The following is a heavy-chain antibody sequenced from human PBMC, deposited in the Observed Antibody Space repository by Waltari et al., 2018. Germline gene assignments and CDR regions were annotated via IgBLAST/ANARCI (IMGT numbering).Heavy chain of an antibody. V-gene: IGHV3-7*01. CDR3: ARDPSYGAIDY. D-gene: IGHD4-17*01. J-gene: IGHJ4*02. CDR1: GFPSGRHW. CDR2: IRPDGNEK. Sequence: EVPLVESEGGLVQPGGSLRPSCAASGFPSGRHWMSWFRQAPGKGLEWVANIRPDGNEKYYVDSVKGRLTISRDNAKNSLYLQMNSLRVEDTAVYFCARDPSYGAIDYWGQGTLVTVSS.